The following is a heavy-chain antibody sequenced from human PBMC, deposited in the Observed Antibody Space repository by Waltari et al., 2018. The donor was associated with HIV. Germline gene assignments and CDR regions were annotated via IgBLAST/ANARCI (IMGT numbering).Heavy chain of an antibody. CDR2: SNLSIRNR. Sequence: QVSLVLSGAEVKKPGPSVKVSCKASGYTFTRYVINWVRQATGKGREWMGWSNLSIRNRGYAQKFQGRVTLTKDSTTTTAFMELSDLRSDDTAIYYCVRVAGSIDYWRQGTLVTGSS. V-gene: IGHV1-8*01. CDR3: VRVAGSIDY. CDR1: GYTFTRYV. J-gene: IGHJ4*02.